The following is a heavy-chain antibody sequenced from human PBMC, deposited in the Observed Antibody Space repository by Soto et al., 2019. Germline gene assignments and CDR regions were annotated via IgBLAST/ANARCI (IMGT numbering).Heavy chain of an antibody. CDR1: GYTFTTYA. Sequence: QVQLVQSGAEVKKHGASVKVSCKTSGYTFTTYAMHWVRQAPGQRLEWMGWINAGGGDTKYSQRFQGRVTISRDTSASTVYMELSSLTPEDTAVYYCARPSGGRIRFLEPFDYWGQGTLVTVSS. CDR3: ARPSGGRIRFLEPFDY. J-gene: IGHJ4*02. V-gene: IGHV1-3*01. CDR2: INAGGGDT. D-gene: IGHD3-3*01.